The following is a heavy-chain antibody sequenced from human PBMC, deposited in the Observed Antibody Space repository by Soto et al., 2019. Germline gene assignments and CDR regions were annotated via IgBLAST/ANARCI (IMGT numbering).Heavy chain of an antibody. CDR3: ARFRRSSGYFRLDP. J-gene: IGHJ5*02. CDR1: GGSFSGYS. Sequence: SETLSLTCVIYGGSFSGYSWIWTRQYPGKGLEWIGEINQSGDTKYNPSLKSRVTISMDTSKNQFSLKVTSVTAADTSIYYCARFRRSSGYFRLDPWGQGTQVTVSS. CDR2: INQSGDT. D-gene: IGHD3-22*01. V-gene: IGHV4-34*01.